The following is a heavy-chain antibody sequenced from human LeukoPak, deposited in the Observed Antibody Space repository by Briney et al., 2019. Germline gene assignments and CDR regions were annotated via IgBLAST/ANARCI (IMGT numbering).Heavy chain of an antibody. D-gene: IGHD2-2*01. V-gene: IGHV3-23*01. J-gene: IGHJ6*03. CDR3: AKGDYCSSNSCYGYYYYYMDV. CDR2: ISGSGGAT. CDR1: GFTFSSYA. Sequence: PGGSLRLSCAASGFTFSSYAMSWVRQAPGKGLEWVSAISGSGGATYYADSVKGRFTISRDNSKKMLYLQMNSLRAEDTAVYYCAKGDYCSSNSCYGYYYYYMDVWGKGTTVTVSS.